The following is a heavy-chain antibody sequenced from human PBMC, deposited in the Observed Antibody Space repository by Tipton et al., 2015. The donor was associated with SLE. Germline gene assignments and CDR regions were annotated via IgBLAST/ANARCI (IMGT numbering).Heavy chain of an antibody. CDR2: IYSGGST. CDR1: GGSFSGNY. V-gene: IGHV3-66*02. J-gene: IGHJ3*02. CDR3: ARKTSAFDI. Sequence: SLRLSCAVYGGSFSGNYWSWVRQAPGKGLEWVSVIYSGGSTYYADSVKGRFTISRDNSKNTLYLQMNSLRAEDTAVYYCARKTSAFDIWGQGTMVTVSS.